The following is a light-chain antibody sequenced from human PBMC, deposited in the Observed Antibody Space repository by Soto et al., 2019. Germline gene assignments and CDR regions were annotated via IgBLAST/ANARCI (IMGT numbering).Light chain of an antibody. J-gene: IGKJ5*01. CDR3: QQGDTTPIT. V-gene: IGKV3-20*01. CDR2: GAS. Sequence: EIVLTQSPGTLSLSPGERATLSCRASQSVSSSYLAWYQQKPGQAPRLLIYGASSRATGIPDRFSGSGSGTDFTLTISSLQPEDFATYYCQQGDTTPITFGQGTRLEIK. CDR1: QSVSSSY.